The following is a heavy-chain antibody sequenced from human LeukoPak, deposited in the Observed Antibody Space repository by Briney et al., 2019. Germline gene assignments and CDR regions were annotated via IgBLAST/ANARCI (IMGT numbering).Heavy chain of an antibody. V-gene: IGHV4-38-2*02. Sequence: PSETLSLTCSVSGYSITSGYFWGWVRQPPAKGLEWIGNIYHSGSTYYNPSLKSRVTISVDTSKNQFSLKLTSIIAADTAVYYCAREFDYWGQGTLVTVSS. J-gene: IGHJ4*02. CDR2: IYHSGST. CDR3: AREFDY. CDR1: GYSITSGYF.